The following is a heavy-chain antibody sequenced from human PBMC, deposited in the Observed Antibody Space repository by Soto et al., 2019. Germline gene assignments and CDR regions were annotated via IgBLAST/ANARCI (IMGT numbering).Heavy chain of an antibody. Sequence: QVQLQESGPGLVKPSETLSLSCTVSGGSINSYYWSWIRQSPGKRMEWIGYVHHSWGSSYNPSLPSRVAISLATSKSQFSLKVTSVTATDTAVYYCARQGFGPLHGLVDVWGQGTTVTVSS. D-gene: IGHD3-10*01. J-gene: IGHJ6*02. CDR1: GGSINSYY. CDR3: ARQGFGPLHGLVDV. CDR2: VHHSWGS. V-gene: IGHV4-59*08.